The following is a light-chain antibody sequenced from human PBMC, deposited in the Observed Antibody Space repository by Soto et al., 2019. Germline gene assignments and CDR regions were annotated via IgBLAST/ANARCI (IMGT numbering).Light chain of an antibody. CDR2: GAS. CDR1: QSVSSN. CDR3: QQYNNRAWT. J-gene: IGKJ1*01. Sequence: EIVMTQSPATLSVSPGERATLSCRASQSVSSNLAWYQQKPGQAPRLLIYGASTRATGIPARFSGSGSGTEFTLTISSLQSEDFAVYYCQQYNNRAWTFGQGTKVDIK. V-gene: IGKV3-15*01.